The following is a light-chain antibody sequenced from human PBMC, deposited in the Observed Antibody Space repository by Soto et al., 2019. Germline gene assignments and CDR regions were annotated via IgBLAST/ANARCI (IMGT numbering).Light chain of an antibody. Sequence: DIQMTQSPSSLSASVGDRVTITCRASQGISNYLAWYQQKPGKVPKLLIYAASTLKSGVPSRFSGSGSGTDFALTISSLQREDVATYYCQKYNSAPRAFGQGTKVEIK. CDR3: QKYNSAPRA. CDR2: AAS. V-gene: IGKV1-27*01. CDR1: QGISNY. J-gene: IGKJ1*01.